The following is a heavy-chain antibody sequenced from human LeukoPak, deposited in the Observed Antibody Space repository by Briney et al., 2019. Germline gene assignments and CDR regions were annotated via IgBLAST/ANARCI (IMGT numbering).Heavy chain of an antibody. V-gene: IGHV3-23*01. CDR3: AKPYSISPARLVAFDY. Sequence: GGSLRLSCSASGFTFTSYAMSWVRQAPGKGLEYVSTISGSGGSTYYADSVKGRFTISRDNSKNTLYLQMNSLRAEDTAVYYCAKPYSISPARLVAFDYWGQGTLVTVSS. D-gene: IGHD6-6*01. CDR1: GFTFTSYA. J-gene: IGHJ4*02. CDR2: ISGSGGST.